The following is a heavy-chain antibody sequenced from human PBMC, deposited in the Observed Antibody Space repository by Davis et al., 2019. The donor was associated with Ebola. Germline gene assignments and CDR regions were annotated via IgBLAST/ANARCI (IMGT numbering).Heavy chain of an antibody. D-gene: IGHD3-22*01. CDR2: IKQDGSEK. CDR3: ARDLRMDYYDSSGYNYYYYYGMDV. J-gene: IGHJ6*02. CDR1: GFTFSSYW. V-gene: IGHV3-7*01. Sequence: GESLKISCAASGFTFSSYWMSWVRQAPGKGLEWVANIKQDGSEKYYVDSVKGRFTISRDNAKNSLYLQMNSLRAEDTAVYYCARDLRMDYYDSSGYNYYYYYGMDVWGQGTTVTVSS.